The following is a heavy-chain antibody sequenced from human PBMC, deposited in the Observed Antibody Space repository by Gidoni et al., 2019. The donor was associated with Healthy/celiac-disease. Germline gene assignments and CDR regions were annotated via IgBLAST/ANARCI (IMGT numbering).Heavy chain of an antibody. V-gene: IGHV3-23*01. Sequence: EVQLLESGGGLVQPGGSLRLSCAASGFTFSSYAMSWVRQAPGKGLEWVTAIRGSGGSTYYADSVKSRFTISRDNSKNTLYLQMNSLRAEDTAVYYCASNDFWSGSDYWGQGTLVTVSS. D-gene: IGHD3-3*01. CDR3: ASNDFWSGSDY. CDR1: GFTFSSYA. J-gene: IGHJ4*02. CDR2: IRGSGGST.